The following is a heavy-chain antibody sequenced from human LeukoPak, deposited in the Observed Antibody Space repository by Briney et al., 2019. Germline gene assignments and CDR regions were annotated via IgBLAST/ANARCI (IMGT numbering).Heavy chain of an antibody. CDR1: GYTFTGYY. J-gene: IGHJ4*02. Sequence: ASVNVSCKASGYTFTGYYMHWVRQAPGQGLEWMGRINPNSGGTNYAQKFQGRVTMTRDTSISTAYMELSRLRSDDTAVYYCAAAADTSGEFDYWGQGTLVTVSS. CDR3: AAAADTSGEFDY. CDR2: INPNSGGT. V-gene: IGHV1-2*06. D-gene: IGHD6-13*01.